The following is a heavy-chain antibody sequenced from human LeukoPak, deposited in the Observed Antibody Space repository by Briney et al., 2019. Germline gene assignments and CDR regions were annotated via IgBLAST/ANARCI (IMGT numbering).Heavy chain of an antibody. CDR3: ASAMVPCRLLEN. V-gene: IGHV4-59*01. CDR1: GGSITTYY. J-gene: IGHJ4*02. CDR2: IFYSGTT. Sequence: SETLSLTCTVSGGSITTYYWSWIRQPPGKGLEWIGYIFYSGTTKYNASLRSRVSISVDTSKNQFSLKLNSVTAADTAVYYCASAMVPCRLLENWGQGILVTVSS. D-gene: IGHD2-21*01.